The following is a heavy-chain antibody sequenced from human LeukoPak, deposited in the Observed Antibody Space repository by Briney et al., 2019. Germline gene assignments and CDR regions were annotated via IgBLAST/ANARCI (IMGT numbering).Heavy chain of an antibody. CDR1: GFTVSSNY. CDR2: IYSGGST. D-gene: IGHD1-26*01. CDR3: ARVRRSGSYYSDY. J-gene: IGHJ4*02. Sequence: SGGSLRLSCAASGFTVSSNYMSWVRQAPGKGLEWVSVIYSGGSTYYADSVKGRFTISRDNSKNTLYLQMNSLRAEDTAVYYCARVRRSGSYYSDYWGQGTLVTVSS. V-gene: IGHV3-66*01.